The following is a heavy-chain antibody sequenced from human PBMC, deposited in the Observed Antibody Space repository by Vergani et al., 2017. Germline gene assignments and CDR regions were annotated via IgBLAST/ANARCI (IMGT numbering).Heavy chain of an antibody. D-gene: IGHD3-10*01. CDR3: AREGRYCGSGGYVGY. CDR1: GGPISSYY. CDR2: IYYSGST. J-gene: IGHJ4*02. Sequence: QVQLQESGPGLVKPSETLSLTCTVSGGPISSYYWSWIRQPPGKGLEWIGYIYYSGSTNYNPSLKSRVTISVDTSKNSLSLKLRSVTAADTAVYYCAREGRYCGSGGYVGYWGQGTLVTVSS. V-gene: IGHV4-59*01.